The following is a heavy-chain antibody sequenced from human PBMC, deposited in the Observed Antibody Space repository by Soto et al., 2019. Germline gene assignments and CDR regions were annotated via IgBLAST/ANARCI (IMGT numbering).Heavy chain of an antibody. V-gene: IGHV3-11*01. J-gene: IGHJ5*02. Sequence: QVQVVESGGGLVKPGGSLRLSCAVSGFSVTDSMSWIRQAPGKGLEWVAYISDRGTTIFYADSVRGRFTISRDSAQNSLFLVMDSLRVDDTAIYYCARVVGLHPHTWFDPWGQGTLVTVSS. CDR3: ARVVGLHPHTWFDP. CDR2: ISDRGTTI. CDR1: GFSVTDS.